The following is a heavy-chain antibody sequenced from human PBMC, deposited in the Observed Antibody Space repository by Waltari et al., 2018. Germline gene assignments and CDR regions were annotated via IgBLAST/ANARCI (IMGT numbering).Heavy chain of an antibody. CDR3: ATDKIDTPMTRYLDS. CDR1: GGSFNSRT. J-gene: IGHJ4*02. Sequence: QVHLVQSGAEVQKPGSSVKVSCQASGGSFNSRTGSWVRQAPGQGLEWMGRIIPVLGRAEYSQKFQGRVTITAGRSTGTSYMELRSLRSEDTAVYYCATDKIDTPMTRYLDSWGQGSLVTVSS. CDR2: IIPVLGRA. V-gene: IGHV1-69*02.